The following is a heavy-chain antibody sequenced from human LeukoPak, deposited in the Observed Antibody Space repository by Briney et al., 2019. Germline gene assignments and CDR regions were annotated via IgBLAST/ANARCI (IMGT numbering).Heavy chain of an antibody. CDR3: AREGYDSSYYYYLDY. CDR2: IYYSGST. CDR1: GGSISSGDYY. D-gene: IGHD3-22*01. Sequence: SETLSLTCTVSGGSISSGDYYWSWIRQHPGKGLEWIGNIYYSGSTYYNPSLKSRVNISVDTSKSQFSLKLSSVTAADTAVYYCAREGYDSSYYYYLDYWGQGTLVTVSS. J-gene: IGHJ4*02. V-gene: IGHV4-31*03.